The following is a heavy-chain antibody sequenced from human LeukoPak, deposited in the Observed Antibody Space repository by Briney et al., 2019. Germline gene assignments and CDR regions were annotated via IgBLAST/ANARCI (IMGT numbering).Heavy chain of an antibody. CDR3: ARRIAVAGSVYFDY. J-gene: IGHJ4*02. Sequence: ASVKVSCKASGGTFSSYAISWVRQAPGQGLEWMGGIIPIFGTANYAQKFQGRVTITADESTSTAYMELSGLRSEDTAVYYCARRIAVAGSVYFDYWGQGTLVTVSS. D-gene: IGHD6-19*01. V-gene: IGHV1-69*13. CDR2: IIPIFGTA. CDR1: GGTFSSYA.